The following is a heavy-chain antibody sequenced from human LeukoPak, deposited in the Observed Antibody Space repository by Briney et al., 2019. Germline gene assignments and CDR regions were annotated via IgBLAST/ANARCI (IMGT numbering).Heavy chain of an antibody. CDR1: GFTFGSYG. Sequence: PGGSLRPSCAASGFTFGSYGMHWVRQAPGKGLEWVAVIWYDGSNKYYADSVKGRFTISRDNSKNTLYLQMNSLRAEDTAVYYCARDPGFYGMDVWGQGTTVTVSS. CDR2: IWYDGSNK. CDR3: ARDPGFYGMDV. D-gene: IGHD6-25*01. V-gene: IGHV3-33*01. J-gene: IGHJ6*02.